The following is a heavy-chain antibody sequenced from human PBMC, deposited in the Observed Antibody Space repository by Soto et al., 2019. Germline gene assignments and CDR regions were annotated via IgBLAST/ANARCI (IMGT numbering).Heavy chain of an antibody. J-gene: IGHJ5*02. D-gene: IGHD4-17*01. Sequence: QVQLVQSGAEVKKPGASVRVSCKASGYTFTDYYLHWVRQAPGQGLEWMGWIDPNSGGTQYAGKFQGRVTMTRDTSTSTAYMELSRLKSDDTAIYYCARDSPLPTGWFDPWGQGTLVTVSS. CDR1: GYTFTDYY. V-gene: IGHV1-2*02. CDR3: ARDSPLPTGWFDP. CDR2: IDPNSGGT.